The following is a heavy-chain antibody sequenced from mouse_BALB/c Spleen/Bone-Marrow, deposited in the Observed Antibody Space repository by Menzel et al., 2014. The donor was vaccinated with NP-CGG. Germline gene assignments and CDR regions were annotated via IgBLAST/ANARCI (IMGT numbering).Heavy chain of an antibody. D-gene: IGHD1-1*01. V-gene: IGHV4-1*02. Sequence: EVKVVESGGGLVQPGGSLKLSCAASGFDFSRYWMSWVRQAPGKGLEWIGEINPDSSTINYTPSLKDKFIISRDNAKNTLYLQMSKVMSEDTAVYYCTRLYYYGNFAYWGQGTLVTVSA. J-gene: IGHJ3*01. CDR3: TRLYYYGNFAY. CDR1: GFDFSRYW. CDR2: INPDSSTI.